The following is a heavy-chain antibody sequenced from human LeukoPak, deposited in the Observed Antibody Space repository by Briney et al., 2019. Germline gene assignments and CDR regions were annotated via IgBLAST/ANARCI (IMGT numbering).Heavy chain of an antibody. V-gene: IGHV1-2*02. CDR1: GYTFTGYY. CDR2: INPNSGGT. D-gene: IGHD1-1*01. Sequence: ASVKVSCKASGYTFTGYYMHWVRQAPGQGLEWMGWINPNSGGTNYAQKFQGRVTMTRDTSISTAYMELSGLRSDDTAVYYCARAGSNWNDYGMDVWGQGTTVTVSS. CDR3: ARAGSNWNDYGMDV. J-gene: IGHJ6*02.